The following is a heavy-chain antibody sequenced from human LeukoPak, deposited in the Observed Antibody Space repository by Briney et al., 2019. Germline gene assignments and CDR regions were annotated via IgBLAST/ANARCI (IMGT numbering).Heavy chain of an antibody. CDR2: IYYSGST. CDR3: ARAMVTYCGGDCYSYAFDI. J-gene: IGHJ3*02. CDR1: GGSISSYY. V-gene: IGHV4-59*01. D-gene: IGHD2-21*02. Sequence: PSETLSLTCTVSGGSISSYYWSWIRQPPGKGLEWIGYIYYSGSTNYNPSLKSRVTISVDTSKNQFSLKLSSVTAADTAVYYCARAMVTYCGGDCYSYAFDIWGQGTMVTVSS.